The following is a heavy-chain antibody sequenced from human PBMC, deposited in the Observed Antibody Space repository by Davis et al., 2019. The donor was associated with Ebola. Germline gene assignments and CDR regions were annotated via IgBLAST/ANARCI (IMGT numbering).Heavy chain of an antibody. J-gene: IGHJ3*02. CDR3: ARDLMIVVVITEGAFDI. Sequence: GESLKISCAASGFTFDDYGMSWVRQAPGKGLEWVSGINWNGGSTGYADSVKGRFTISRDNAKNSLYLQMNSLRAEDTAVYYCARDLMIVVVITEGAFDIWGQGTMVTVSS. V-gene: IGHV3-20*04. CDR1: GFTFDDYG. D-gene: IGHD3-22*01. CDR2: INWNGGST.